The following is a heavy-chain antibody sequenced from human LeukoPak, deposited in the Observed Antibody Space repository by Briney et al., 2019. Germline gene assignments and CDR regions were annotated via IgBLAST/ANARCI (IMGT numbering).Heavy chain of an antibody. CDR3: ARQDGYSGYDGGFDS. CDR1: GGSISGYY. V-gene: IGHV4-59*08. J-gene: IGHJ4*02. Sequence: SETLSLTCTVSGGSISGYYWSWIRQPPGKGLEWIGYIYYSGSTKYNPSLKGRVTISVDTSKNQFSLKLSSVTAADTAVYYCARQDGYSGYDGGFDSWGQGTLVTVSS. CDR2: IYYSGST. D-gene: IGHD5-12*01.